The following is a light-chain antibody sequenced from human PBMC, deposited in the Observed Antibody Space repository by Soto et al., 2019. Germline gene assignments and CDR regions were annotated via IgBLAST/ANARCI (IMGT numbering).Light chain of an antibody. J-gene: IGKJ5*01. CDR2: DAS. V-gene: IGKV3D-15*01. CDR3: QQYNNWPPIT. Sequence: EIVMTQSPATLSVSPGGRVTLSCRASQSISDTIAWYQQKPGQAPRLLIYDASNRATGIPARFSGSGSGTEFTLTISRLQSEDFAVYYCQQYNNWPPITFGQGTRLEIK. CDR1: QSISDT.